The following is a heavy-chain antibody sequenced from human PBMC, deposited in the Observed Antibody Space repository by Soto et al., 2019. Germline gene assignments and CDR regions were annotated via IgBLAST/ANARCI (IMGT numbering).Heavy chain of an antibody. CDR1: GYTLTGDY. D-gene: IGHD3-3*01. CDR3: AISIRFLEWLTQSYYYYGMDV. CDR2: INPNSGGT. Sequence: KGSCKRSGYTLTGDYMHWGRQAHGQGLEWMGWINPNSGGTNYAQKFQGWVTMTRDTSISTAYMELSRLRSDDTAVYYCAISIRFLEWLTQSYYYYGMDVLGQGTTFTVSS. J-gene: IGHJ6*02. V-gene: IGHV1-2*04.